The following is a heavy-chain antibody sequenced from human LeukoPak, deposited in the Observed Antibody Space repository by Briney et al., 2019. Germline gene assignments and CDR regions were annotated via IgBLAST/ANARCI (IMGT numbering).Heavy chain of an antibody. CDR2: INQDASEK. V-gene: IGHV3-7*01. CDR3: ARRIGHDTRRYFDY. D-gene: IGHD2-15*01. J-gene: IGHJ4*02. Sequence: GGSLRLSCAASRFSFGSYWMSWVRQAPGKRLEWVASINQDASEKYYADSVKGRFTISRDNAKTSVYLQMNSLRDEDTAVYFCARRIGHDTRRYFDYWGQGSLVTVSS. CDR1: RFSFGSYW.